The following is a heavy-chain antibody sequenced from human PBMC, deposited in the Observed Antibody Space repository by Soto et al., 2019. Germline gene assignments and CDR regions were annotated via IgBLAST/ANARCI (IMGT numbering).Heavy chain of an antibody. Sequence: PVESLKISCKGSGYIFTSYWIGWVLEVPGEGLEWMGIIYPGDSDTRYSPSFQGQVTISADKSISTAYLQWSSLKASDTAMYYCARGGNYDILTGYYYGMDVWGQGTTVTVSS. J-gene: IGHJ6*02. CDR2: IYPGDSDT. CDR3: ARGGNYDILTGYYYGMDV. CDR1: GYIFTSYW. D-gene: IGHD3-9*01. V-gene: IGHV5-51*01.